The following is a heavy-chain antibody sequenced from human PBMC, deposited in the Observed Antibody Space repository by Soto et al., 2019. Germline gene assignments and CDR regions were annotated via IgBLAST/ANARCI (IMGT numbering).Heavy chain of an antibody. Sequence: EVQLVESGGGLVQPGGSLRLSCAASGFTFSSYWMSWVRQAPGKGLEWVANIKQDGSEKYYVDSVKGRCTISRDNAKNSLYLQMNSLRAEYTAVYYCARATGGRDYAYIWGQGTLVTVS. V-gene: IGHV3-7*01. J-gene: IGHJ1*01. CDR1: GFTFSSYW. CDR3: ARATGGRDYAYI. D-gene: IGHD4-17*01. CDR2: IKQDGSEK.